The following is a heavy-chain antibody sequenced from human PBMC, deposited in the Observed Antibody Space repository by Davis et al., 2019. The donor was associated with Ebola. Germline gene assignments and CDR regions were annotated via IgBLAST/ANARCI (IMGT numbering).Heavy chain of an antibody. CDR1: GYTFNDND. D-gene: IGHD1-26*01. CDR3: ARGRYNNVGMDS. CDR2: MNPNSGNT. Sequence: ASVKVSCKASGYTFNDNDIHWVRQATGQGLEWMGWMNPNSGNTGYAQKFQDRVTMTRNTSISTAYMDLSSLRSEDSAVYYCARGRYNNVGMDSWGQGTLVTVSS. V-gene: IGHV1-8*01. J-gene: IGHJ4*02.